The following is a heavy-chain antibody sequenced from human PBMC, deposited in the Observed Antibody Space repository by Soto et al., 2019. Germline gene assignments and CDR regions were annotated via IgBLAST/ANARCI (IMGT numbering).Heavy chain of an antibody. J-gene: IGHJ4*02. CDR1: GFTFSDYY. CDR3: ARDELVYSSSSYDGY. D-gene: IGHD6-6*01. CDR2: ISSSGSTI. Sequence: QVQLVESGGDLVKPGGSLRLSCAASGFTFSDYYMSWIRQALGKGLEWVSYISSSGSTIDYADSVKGRFTISRDNAKNSLYLQMNSLRAEDTAVYYCARDELVYSSSSYDGYWGQGTLVTVSS. V-gene: IGHV3-11*01.